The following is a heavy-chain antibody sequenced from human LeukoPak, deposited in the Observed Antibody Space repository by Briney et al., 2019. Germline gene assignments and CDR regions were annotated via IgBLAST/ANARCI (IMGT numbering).Heavy chain of an antibody. CDR3: ARDLDYSTGFDY. CDR1: GFTFSNYG. V-gene: IGHV3-30*03. D-gene: IGHD4-11*01. J-gene: IGHJ4*02. Sequence: GGSLRLSCAASGFTFSNYGMHWVRQVPGKGLEWVALISYDGSNKYYPDSVKGRFTISRDNSKNTLYLQMNSLRAEDTAVYYCARDLDYSTGFDYWGQGTLVTVSS. CDR2: ISYDGSNK.